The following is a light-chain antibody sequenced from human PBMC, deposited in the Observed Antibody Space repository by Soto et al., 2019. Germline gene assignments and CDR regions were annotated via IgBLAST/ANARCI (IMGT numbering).Light chain of an antibody. CDR3: QQYHNWPPQYT. Sequence: EIVMTQSPATLSVSPGERVTLSCRASQTISSNLAWYQQKPGQAPRLLIHGASSRASGVPDRFRGSGSGTDFTLTISRLQSEDFAVYYCQQYHNWPPQYTFSQGTKLQIK. CDR1: QTISSN. V-gene: IGKV3-15*01. CDR2: GAS. J-gene: IGKJ2*01.